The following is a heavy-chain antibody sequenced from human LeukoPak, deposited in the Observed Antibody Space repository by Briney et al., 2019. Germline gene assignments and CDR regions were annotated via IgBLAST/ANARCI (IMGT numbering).Heavy chain of an antibody. CDR2: IKQDGSET. V-gene: IGHV3-7*03. CDR3: ATDSGGAPFDY. J-gene: IGHJ4*02. CDR1: GFTFSDYW. Sequence: GGSLRLSCAASGFTFSDYWMTWVRQVPGTGLEWVANIKQDGSETYYVDSVKGRFTISRDNAKNSLHLQMNNLRAEDTAVYYCATDSGGAPFDYWGQGTLVTVSS. D-gene: IGHD6-25*01.